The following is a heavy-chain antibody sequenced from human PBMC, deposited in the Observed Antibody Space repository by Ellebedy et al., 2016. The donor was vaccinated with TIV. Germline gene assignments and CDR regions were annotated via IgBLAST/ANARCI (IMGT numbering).Heavy chain of an antibody. J-gene: IGHJ4*02. V-gene: IGHV1-18*04. Sequence: ASVKVSCKASGYTFTSYGISWVRQAPGQGLEWMGWISAYNGNTNYAQKLQGRVTITRDTSASTAYMELSSLRSEDTAVYYCARGMIAAAGKGRKYFDYWGQGTLVTVSS. CDR3: ARGMIAAAGKGRKYFDY. CDR1: GYTFTSYG. D-gene: IGHD6-13*01. CDR2: ISAYNGNT.